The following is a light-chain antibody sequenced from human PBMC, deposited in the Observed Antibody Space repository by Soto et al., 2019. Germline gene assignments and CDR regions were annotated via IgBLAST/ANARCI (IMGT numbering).Light chain of an antibody. CDR3: KSYAGTSGYV. CDR1: SSDVGGYNY. V-gene: IGLV2-8*01. CDR2: AVS. J-gene: IGLJ1*01. Sequence: QSVLTQPPSASGSPGQSVTISCTGTSSDVGGYNYVSWYQQHPGKAPIIYAVSERPSGVPDRFSGSKSGNTASLTVSGLQAEDEADYYCKSYAGTSGYVFGAGTKLTVL.